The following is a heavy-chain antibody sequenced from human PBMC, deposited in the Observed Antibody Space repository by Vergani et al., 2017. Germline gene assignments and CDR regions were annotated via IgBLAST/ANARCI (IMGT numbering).Heavy chain of an antibody. CDR1: GFTFSSYA. CDR3: AKGRSDTNYYGMDV. Sequence: EVQLVESGGGLVQPGRSLRLSCAASGFTFSSYAMSWVRQAPGKGLGWVSAISGSGGSTYYADSVKGRFTISRDNSKNTLYLQMNSLRAEDTAVYYCAKGRSDTNYYGMDVWGQGTTVTVSS. CDR2: ISGSGGST. V-gene: IGHV3-23*04. D-gene: IGHD3-3*01. J-gene: IGHJ6*02.